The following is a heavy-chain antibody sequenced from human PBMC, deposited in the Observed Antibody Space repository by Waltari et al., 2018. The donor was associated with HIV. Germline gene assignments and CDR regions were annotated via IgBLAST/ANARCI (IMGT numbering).Heavy chain of an antibody. Sequence: QLQLQESGPGLVKPSETLSLTCTVSGGSISSSSYYWCWIRQPPGKGLEWIGSIYYSGRTYYNPSLKSRVTISVDTSKNQFSLKLSSVTAADTAVYYCARVDPGLFDGEISLWGQGTLVTVSS. D-gene: IGHD4-17*01. V-gene: IGHV4-39*07. CDR1: GGSISSSSYY. J-gene: IGHJ4*02. CDR3: ARVDPGLFDGEISL. CDR2: IYYSGRT.